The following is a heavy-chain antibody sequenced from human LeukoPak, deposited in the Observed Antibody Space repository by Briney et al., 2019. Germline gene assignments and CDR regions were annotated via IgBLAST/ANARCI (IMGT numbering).Heavy chain of an antibody. D-gene: IGHD3-10*02. Sequence: GASVKVSCKASGGTFSSYAIGWVRQAPGQGLEWMGGIIPIFGTANYAQRFQGRVTITADESTSTAYMELSSLRSEDTAVYYCARFMSGAFDIWGQGTMVTVSS. CDR1: GGTFSSYA. J-gene: IGHJ3*02. CDR3: ARFMSGAFDI. CDR2: IIPIFGTA. V-gene: IGHV1-69*13.